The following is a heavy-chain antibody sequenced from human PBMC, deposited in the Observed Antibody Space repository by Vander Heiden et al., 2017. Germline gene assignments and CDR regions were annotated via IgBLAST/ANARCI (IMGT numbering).Heavy chain of an antibody. CDR3: ARDRTYYYDSSGYYPIDY. V-gene: IGHV3-21*01. J-gene: IGHJ4*02. CDR1: GFTFSSYI. D-gene: IGHD3-22*01. Sequence: EVQLVESGVGRVKPGGSLRLSCAASGFTFSSYIMNGVRQDPGKGREGVSSIRSSRSYIYYADSVKGRFTISRDNAKNSLYLQMNSLRAEDTAVYYCARDRTYYYDSSGYYPIDYWGQGTLVTVSS. CDR2: IRSSRSYI.